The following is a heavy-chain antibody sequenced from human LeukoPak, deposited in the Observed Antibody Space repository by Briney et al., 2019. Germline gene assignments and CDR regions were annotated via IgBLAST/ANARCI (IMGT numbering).Heavy chain of an antibody. CDR2: INHSGST. D-gene: IGHD1-26*01. CDR1: GGSFSGCY. Sequence: PSETLSLTCAVYGGSFSGCYWSWIRQPPGKRLEWIGEINHSGSTNYNPSLKSRVTISVDTSKNQFSLKLSSVTAADTAVYYCARERGGATGFDYWGQGTLVTVSS. J-gene: IGHJ4*02. CDR3: ARERGGATGFDY. V-gene: IGHV4-34*01.